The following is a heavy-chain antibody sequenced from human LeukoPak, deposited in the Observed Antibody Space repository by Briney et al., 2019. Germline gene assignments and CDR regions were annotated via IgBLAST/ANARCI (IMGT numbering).Heavy chain of an antibody. CDR1: GGSISSGGYS. V-gene: IGHV4-30-2*01. CDR2: IYHSGST. CDR3: ARDLRRDGYNYYYYYGMDV. Sequence: PSETLSLTCAVSGGSISSGGYSWSWIRQPPGKGLEWIGYIYHSGSTYYNPSLKSRVTISVDTSKNQFSLKLSSVTAADTAVYYCARDLRRDGYNYYYYYGMDVWGQGTTVTVSS. D-gene: IGHD5-24*01. J-gene: IGHJ6*02.